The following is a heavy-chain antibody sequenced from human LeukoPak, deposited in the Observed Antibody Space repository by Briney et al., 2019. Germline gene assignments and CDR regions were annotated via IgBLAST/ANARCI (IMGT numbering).Heavy chain of an antibody. CDR2: MHYTGIT. Sequence: SETLSLTCTISGSSISSYYWSWIRQPPGKGLEWIGYMHYTGITNYNPSLNSRLSISIDPSKNQFSLKLRSVTAADTAVYFCARAQNYGDYGYWGQGTLVTVSS. V-gene: IGHV4-59*01. J-gene: IGHJ4*02. CDR3: ARAQNYGDYGY. D-gene: IGHD4-17*01. CDR1: GSSISSYY.